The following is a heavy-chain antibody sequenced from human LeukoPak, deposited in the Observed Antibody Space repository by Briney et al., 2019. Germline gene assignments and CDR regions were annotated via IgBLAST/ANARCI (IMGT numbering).Heavy chain of an antibody. CDR1: GGSISSGDYY. CDR3: AKVGYCDAGPCYFDS. Sequence: PSQTLSLTCTVSGGSISSGDYYWSWIRQPPGKGLEWIGYIYYSGSTYYNPSLKSRVTISVDTSKNQFSLKLSSVTAADTAVYYCAKVGYCDAGPCYFDSWGQGTLVTVSS. V-gene: IGHV4-30-4*01. J-gene: IGHJ4*02. CDR2: IYYSGST. D-gene: IGHD2-15*01.